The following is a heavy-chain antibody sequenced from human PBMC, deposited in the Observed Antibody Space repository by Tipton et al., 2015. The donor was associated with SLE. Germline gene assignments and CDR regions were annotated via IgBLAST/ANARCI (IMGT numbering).Heavy chain of an antibody. J-gene: IGHJ4*02. CDR3: ARDSARGSCRGGDCYTFDY. CDR2: ISAYNGNT. V-gene: IGHV1-18*04. D-gene: IGHD2-21*02. Sequence: SCAASGFTFTSYGISWVRQAPGQGLEWMGWISAYNGNTNYAQKLQGRVTMTTDTSTSTAYMELRSLRSDDTAVYYCARDSARGSCRGGDCYTFDYWGQGTLVTVSS. CDR1: GFTFTSYG.